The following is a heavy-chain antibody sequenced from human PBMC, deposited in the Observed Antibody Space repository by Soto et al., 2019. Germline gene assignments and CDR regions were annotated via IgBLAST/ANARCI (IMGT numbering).Heavy chain of an antibody. Sequence: QVQLVQSGAEVKKPGSSVKVSCRASGGTFSSYAISWVRQAPGQGLEWVGGIIPIFGTANYAQKFKGRVTITADESTSTDYMEMSGLRSQDTAVYYCARGGNLVEMDTGTGPFDYWGQGTLVTVSS. CDR1: GGTFSSYA. D-gene: IGHD5-18*01. CDR2: IIPIFGTA. V-gene: IGHV1-69*01. CDR3: ARGGNLVEMDTGTGPFDY. J-gene: IGHJ4*02.